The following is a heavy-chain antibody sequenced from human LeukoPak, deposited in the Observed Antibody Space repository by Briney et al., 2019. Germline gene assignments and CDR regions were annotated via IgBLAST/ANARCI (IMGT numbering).Heavy chain of an antibody. Sequence: SVKVSCKASGGTFSSYAISWVRQAPGQGLEWMGGIIPVFGTANYAQKFQGRVTITADESTSTAYMELSSLRSEDTAVYYCARGGPSYYDFWSGYYGGYWGQGTLVTVSS. CDR2: IIPVFGTA. D-gene: IGHD3-3*01. CDR1: GGTFSSYA. J-gene: IGHJ4*02. CDR3: ARGGPSYYDFWSGYYGGY. V-gene: IGHV1-69*01.